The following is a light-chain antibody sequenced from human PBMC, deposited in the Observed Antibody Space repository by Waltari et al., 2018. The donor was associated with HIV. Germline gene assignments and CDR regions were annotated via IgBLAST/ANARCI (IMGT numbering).Light chain of an antibody. CDR2: KVS. V-gene: IGKV2D-30*01. J-gene: IGKJ2*01. CDR3: MQGAHWPYT. CDR1: QRLNTSDGNTY. Sequence: DVVMTQSPLSLPVTLGQPTSISCRSSQRLNTSDGNTYLNWFHQKPGQAPRRLIYKVSRWDPGAPDRFSGSGSATNFTLKISRVEAGDVGIYYCMQGAHWPYTFGQGTKLEIK.